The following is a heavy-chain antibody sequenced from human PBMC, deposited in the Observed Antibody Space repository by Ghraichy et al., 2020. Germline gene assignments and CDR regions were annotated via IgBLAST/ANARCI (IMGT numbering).Heavy chain of an antibody. V-gene: IGHV4-39*01. Sequence: SETLSLTCTVSGGSISSSSYYWGWIRQPPGKGLEWIGSIYYSGSTYYNPSLKSRVTISVDTSKNQFSLKLSSVTAADTAVYYCARLGCSSTSCYRYYYYGMDVWGQGTTVTVSS. D-gene: IGHD2-2*02. J-gene: IGHJ6*02. CDR1: GGSISSSSYY. CDR2: IYYSGST. CDR3: ARLGCSSTSCYRYYYYGMDV.